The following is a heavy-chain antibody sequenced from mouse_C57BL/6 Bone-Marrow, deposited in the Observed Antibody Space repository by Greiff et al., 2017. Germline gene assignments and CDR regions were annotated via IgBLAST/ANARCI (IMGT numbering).Heavy chain of an antibody. CDR2: ISDGGSYT. Sequence: EVKLVESGGGLVKPGGSLKLSCAASGFTFSSYAMSWVRQTPEKRLEWVATISDGGSYTYYPDNVKGRFTISRDNAKNHLYLHMSHLRSEATAMXYCAREGITTVLASYAMDYWGQGTSVTVSS. D-gene: IGHD1-1*01. CDR3: AREGITTVLASYAMDY. CDR1: GFTFSSYA. V-gene: IGHV5-4*01. J-gene: IGHJ4*01.